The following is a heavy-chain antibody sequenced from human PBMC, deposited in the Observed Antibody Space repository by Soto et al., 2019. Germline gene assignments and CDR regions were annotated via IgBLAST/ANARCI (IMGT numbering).Heavy chain of an antibody. V-gene: IGHV3-7*01. D-gene: IGHD3-3*01. CDR1: GFSFSTYW. CDR2: IKQDGSER. Sequence: GGSLRLSCAASGFSFSTYWMSWVRRAPGKGLEWVANIKQDGSERYYVDSVKGRFAVSRDNTKNSLYLQMNSLRAEDTAVYFCAREYYDSWSGYYTGFGFDYWGQGSLVTVSS. J-gene: IGHJ4*02. CDR3: AREYYDSWSGYYTGFGFDY.